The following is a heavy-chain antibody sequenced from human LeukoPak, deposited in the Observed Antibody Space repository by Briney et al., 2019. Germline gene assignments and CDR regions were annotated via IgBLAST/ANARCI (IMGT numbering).Heavy chain of an antibody. CDR3: ARLDCDADSCYNY. CDR2: INYRGNT. J-gene: IGHJ4*02. Sequence: PSETLSLTCIVSGNSISTDYWSWVRQSPTKGLEWIAYINYRGNTEYNLSLKSRVTVTVDTSQNHVSLNMRSVTAADTAVYYCARLDCDADSCYNYWGLGTLVTVSS. CDR1: GNSISTDY. D-gene: IGHD2-15*01. V-gene: IGHV4-59*08.